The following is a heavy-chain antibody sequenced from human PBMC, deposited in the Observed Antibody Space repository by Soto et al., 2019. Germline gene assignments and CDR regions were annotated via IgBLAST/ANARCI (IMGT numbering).Heavy chain of an antibody. J-gene: IGHJ6*02. CDR3: AKGMVRGVIITVHYYGMDV. V-gene: IGHV3-9*01. CDR1: GFTFDDYA. Sequence: EVQLVESGGGLVQPGRSLRLSCAASGFTFDDYAMHWVRQAPGKGLEWVSGISWNSGSIGYADSVKGRFTISRDNAKNSLYRQMNSLRAEDTALYYCAKGMVRGVIITVHYYGMDVWGQGTTVTVSS. D-gene: IGHD3-10*01. CDR2: ISWNSGSI.